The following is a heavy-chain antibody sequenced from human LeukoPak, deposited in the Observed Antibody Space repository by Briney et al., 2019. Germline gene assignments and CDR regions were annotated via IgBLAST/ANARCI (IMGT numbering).Heavy chain of an antibody. CDR1: GYTFTGYY. J-gene: IGHJ5*02. CDR2: VNPNSGGT. CDR3: AREAPRIAARSVGPRWFDP. V-gene: IGHV1-2*02. Sequence: GASVKVSCKASGYTFTGYYMHWVRQAPGQGLGWMGWVNPNSGGTNYAQKFQGRVTMTRDTSISTAYMELSRLRSDDTAVYYCAREAPRIAARSVGPRWFDPWAREPWSPSPQ. D-gene: IGHD6-6*01.